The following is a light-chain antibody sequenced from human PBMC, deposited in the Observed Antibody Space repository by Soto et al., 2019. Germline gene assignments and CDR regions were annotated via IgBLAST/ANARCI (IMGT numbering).Light chain of an antibody. J-gene: IGLJ1*01. CDR1: SSDVGGYDY. CDR2: DVT. Sequence: QSALTQPASVSGSPGQSVTISCTGTSSDVGGYDYVSWYQHHPGEAPKLVIYDVTYRPSGVSDRFSGSKSANTASLTISGLQAQDEADYYCSSYTSSSTYVFGTGTKV. CDR3: SSYTSSSTYV. V-gene: IGLV2-14*01.